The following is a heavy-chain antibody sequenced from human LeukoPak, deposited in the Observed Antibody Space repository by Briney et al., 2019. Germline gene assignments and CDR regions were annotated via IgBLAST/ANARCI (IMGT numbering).Heavy chain of an antibody. V-gene: IGHV1-46*01. CDR2: INPSGGAT. D-gene: IGHD6-13*01. CDR3: ARGGVGYSSSSRGDY. Sequence: ASVKVSCKASGYTFTSYYMFWLRQAPGQGLEWMGIINPSGGATTYAQKFQGRVTMTRDTSTSIVYMELSSLRSEDTAVYYCARGGVGYSSSSRGDYWGQGTLVTVSS. CDR1: GYTFTSYY. J-gene: IGHJ4*02.